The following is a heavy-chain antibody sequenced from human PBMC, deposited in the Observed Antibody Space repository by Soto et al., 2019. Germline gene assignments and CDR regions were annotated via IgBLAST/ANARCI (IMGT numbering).Heavy chain of an antibody. D-gene: IGHD6-13*01. CDR1: GFTFSIYA. J-gene: IGHJ4*02. Sequence: QPGGSLRRSCAASGFTFSIYAMSWVRQAPGKGLEWVSAISGSGSGTYYADSVKGRFTISRDTSKNTLYLQMNSLRAEDTALYYCAKSFSSNWYDYFNYWGQGSLVTVSS. V-gene: IGHV3-23*01. CDR3: AKSFSSNWYDYFNY. CDR2: ISGSGSGT.